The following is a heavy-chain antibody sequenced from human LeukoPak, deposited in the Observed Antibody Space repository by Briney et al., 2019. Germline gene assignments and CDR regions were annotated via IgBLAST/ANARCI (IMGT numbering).Heavy chain of an antibody. Sequence: SETLSLSCTVSGGSITSTNYYWGWLRQPPGKGLQWIGSLYYSGSTYYSPSLKSRATINADTSRNQFSLKLNSVTAADTAVYYCARHGLGGGGKSFESWGQGTLVTVSS. CDR1: GGSITSTNYY. CDR2: LYYSGST. V-gene: IGHV4-39*01. D-gene: IGHD4-23*01. J-gene: IGHJ4*02. CDR3: ARHGLGGGGKSFES.